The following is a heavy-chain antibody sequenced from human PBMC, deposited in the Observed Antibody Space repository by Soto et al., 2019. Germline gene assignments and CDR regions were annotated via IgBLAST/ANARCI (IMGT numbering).Heavy chain of an antibody. Sequence: QVQLVQSGAEVKEPVASVTVSCKASGYTFNSYDVMWVRKAPGQGLEWMGWISGHNVKADYAENFQGRVIMTTDTSTATASMDLRGLRSDDTAVYYCARKGYIGNFAMDVWCQGTTVTVSS. J-gene: IGHJ6*02. D-gene: IGHD5-12*01. CDR2: ISGHNVKA. V-gene: IGHV1-18*04. CDR1: GYTFNSYD. CDR3: ARKGYIGNFAMDV.